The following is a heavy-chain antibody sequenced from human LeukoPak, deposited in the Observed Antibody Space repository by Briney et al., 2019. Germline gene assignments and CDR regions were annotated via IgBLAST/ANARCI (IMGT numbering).Heavy chain of an antibody. V-gene: IGHV4-61*02. CDR3: ARDWGVYFDY. Sequence: SQTLSLTCTVSGGSIGSGSYYWSWIRQPAGKGLEWIGRIYTSGSTNYNPSLKSRVTISVDTSKNQFSLKLSSVTAADTAVYYCARDWGVYFDYWGQGTLVTVSS. D-gene: IGHD3-16*01. CDR2: IYTSGST. J-gene: IGHJ4*02. CDR1: GGSIGSGSYY.